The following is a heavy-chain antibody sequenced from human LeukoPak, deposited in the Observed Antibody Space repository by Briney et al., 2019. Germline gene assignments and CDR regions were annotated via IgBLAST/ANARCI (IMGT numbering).Heavy chain of an antibody. Sequence: SETLSLTCTVSGGSISNSPYFWGWIRQPPVKGLEWIGSIYYSGSTYYNPSLKSRVTMSVDTSKNQFSLKLSSVTAADTAVYYCARCYDILSNYDAFDIWGQGTVVTVSS. D-gene: IGHD3-9*01. CDR2: IYYSGST. J-gene: IGHJ3*02. CDR3: ARCYDILSNYDAFDI. V-gene: IGHV4-39*07. CDR1: GGSISNSPYF.